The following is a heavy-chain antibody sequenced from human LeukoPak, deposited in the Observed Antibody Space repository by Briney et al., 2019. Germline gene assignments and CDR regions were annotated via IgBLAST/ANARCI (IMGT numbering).Heavy chain of an antibody. J-gene: IGHJ3*02. CDR3: ARDRLPGYYDSGGSRAFDI. V-gene: IGHV1-69*05. CDR2: IIPIFGTA. Sequence: SVKVSCKASGGTFSSYAISWVRQAPGQGLEWMGRIIPIFGTANYAQKFQGRVTITTDESTSTAYMELSSLRSEDTAVYYCARDRLPGYYDSGGSRAFDIWGQGTMVTVSS. D-gene: IGHD3-22*01. CDR1: GGTFSSYA.